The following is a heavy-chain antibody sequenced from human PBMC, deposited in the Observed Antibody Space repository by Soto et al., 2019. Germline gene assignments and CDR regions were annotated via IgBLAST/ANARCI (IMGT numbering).Heavy chain of an antibody. CDR1: GFIFSHYA. D-gene: IGHD1-1*01. V-gene: IGHV3-23*01. Sequence: DVQLLESGGGLAQPGGSLRPSCEASGFIFSHYAMTWVRQAPGKGLEWVSTVAYNGDPYSPDSVKGRFTISRDNSRNTVTLQMTSLRAEDTAVYFCAKTRGTTVPSGTRTFDYWGQGTLVTVSS. J-gene: IGHJ4*02. CDR2: VAYNGDP. CDR3: AKTRGTTVPSGTRTFDY.